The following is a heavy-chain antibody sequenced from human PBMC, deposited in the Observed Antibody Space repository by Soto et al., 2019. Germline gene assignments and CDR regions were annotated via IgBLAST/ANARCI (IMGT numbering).Heavy chain of an antibody. D-gene: IGHD6-6*01. J-gene: IGHJ4*02. CDR3: AKRGVAARYFDY. V-gene: IGHV3-23*01. CDR2: ISGSGGST. CDR1: GFTFSSYA. Sequence: EVQLLESGGGLVQPGGSLRLSCAASGFTFSSYAMSWVRQAPGKGLEWVSAISGSGGSTYYADSVKGRFTISRDNSKNTLYLQMNSLTAENPAVYYCAKRGVAARYFDYWGQGTLVTVSS.